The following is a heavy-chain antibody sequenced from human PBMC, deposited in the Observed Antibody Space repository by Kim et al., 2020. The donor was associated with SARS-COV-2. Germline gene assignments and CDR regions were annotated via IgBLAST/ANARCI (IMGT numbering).Heavy chain of an antibody. CDR3: ARENEQQLASAFDY. Sequence: SETLSLTCTVSGGSISSYYWSWIRQPPGKGLEWIGYIYYSGSTNYNPSLKSRVTISVDTSKNQFSLKLSSVTAADTAVYYCARENEQQLASAFDYWGQGTLVTVSS. CDR2: IYYSGST. D-gene: IGHD6-13*01. V-gene: IGHV4-59*01. J-gene: IGHJ4*02. CDR1: GGSISSYY.